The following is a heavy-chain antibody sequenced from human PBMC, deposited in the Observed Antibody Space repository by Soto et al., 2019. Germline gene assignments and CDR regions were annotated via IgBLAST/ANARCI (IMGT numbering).Heavy chain of an antibody. J-gene: IGHJ5*02. CDR1: GYSFTSYW. CDR3: AKRHSSSSAFDP. Sequence: GESLKISCKGSGYSFTSYWISWVRQMPGKGLEWMGRIDPSDSYTNYSPSFQGHVTISADKSISTAYLQWSSLKASDTAMYYCAKRHSSSSAFDPWGQGTLVTVSS. D-gene: IGHD6-13*01. V-gene: IGHV5-10-1*01. CDR2: IDPSDSYT.